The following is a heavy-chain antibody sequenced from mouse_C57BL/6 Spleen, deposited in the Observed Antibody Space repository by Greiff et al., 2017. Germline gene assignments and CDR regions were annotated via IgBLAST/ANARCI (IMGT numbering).Heavy chain of an antibody. J-gene: IGHJ3*01. CDR3: ATYCYGSRGAY. V-gene: IGHV1-9*01. CDR2: ILPGSGST. D-gene: IGHD1-1*01. Sequence: QVQLKQSGAELMKPGASVKLSCKATGYTFTGYWIEWVKQRPGHGLEWIGEILPGSGSTNYNEKFKGKATFTADTSSNTAYMQISSLTTEDSAIYYCATYCYGSRGAYWGQGTLVTVSA. CDR1: GYTFTGYW.